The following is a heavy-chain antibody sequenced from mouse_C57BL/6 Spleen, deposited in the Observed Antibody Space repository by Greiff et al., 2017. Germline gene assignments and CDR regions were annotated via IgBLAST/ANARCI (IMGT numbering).Heavy chain of an antibody. J-gene: IGHJ4*01. Sequence: QVQLKESGAELAKPGASVKLSCKASGYTFTNYWMHWVKQTPGQGLEWIGSINPSTGYTNYTQKFKDKATLTADKSSSTAYLLLSSLSYEDSVVYYCGSIDYGSYGDYAMDDWGKGTSVTVSS. CDR1: GYTFTNYW. V-gene: IGHV1-7*01. CDR2: INPSTGYT. D-gene: IGHD2-1*01. CDR3: GSIDYGSYGDYAMDD.